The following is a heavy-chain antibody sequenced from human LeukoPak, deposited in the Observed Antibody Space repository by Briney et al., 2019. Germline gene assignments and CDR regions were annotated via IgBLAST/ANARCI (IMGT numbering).Heavy chain of an antibody. J-gene: IGHJ6*02. CDR3: ARMSYSYGLNYYYGMDV. D-gene: IGHD5-18*01. CDR1: GGTFISYA. CDR2: IIPIFGTA. Sequence: SVKVSCKASGGTFISYAISWVRQAPGQGLEWMGGIIPIFGTANYAQKFQGRVTITADESTSTAYMELSSLRSEDTAVYYCARMSYSYGLNYYYGMDVWGQGTTVTVSS. V-gene: IGHV1-69*13.